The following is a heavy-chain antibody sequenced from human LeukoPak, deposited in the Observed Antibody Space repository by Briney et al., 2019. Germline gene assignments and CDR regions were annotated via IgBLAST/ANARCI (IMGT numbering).Heavy chain of an antibody. CDR1: GFTFSSYA. V-gene: IGHV3-21*01. D-gene: IGHD4-23*01. Sequence: GGSLRLSCAASGFTFSSYAMSWVRQAPGKGLEWVSSISSSSSYIYYADSVKGRFTISRDNAKNSLYLQMNSLRAEDTAVYYCARDSGYGGNPIDYWGQGTLVTVSS. CDR3: ARDSGYGGNPIDY. J-gene: IGHJ4*02. CDR2: ISSSSSYI.